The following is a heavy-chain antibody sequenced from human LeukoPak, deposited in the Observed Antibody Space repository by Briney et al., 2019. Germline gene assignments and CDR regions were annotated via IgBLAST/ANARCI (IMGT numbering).Heavy chain of an antibody. J-gene: IGHJ3*02. CDR3: ARKSKYYDNSGYLVYAFDM. Sequence: SQTLSLTCTVSGGSISSGGYYWSWIRQHPGKGLEWIGYIYYSGSTYYNPSLKGRVTISVDTSKNQFSLKLTSATAADTAVYYCARKSKYYDNSGYLVYAFDMWGQGAMVTVSS. V-gene: IGHV4-31*03. D-gene: IGHD3-22*01. CDR2: IYYSGST. CDR1: GGSISSGGYY.